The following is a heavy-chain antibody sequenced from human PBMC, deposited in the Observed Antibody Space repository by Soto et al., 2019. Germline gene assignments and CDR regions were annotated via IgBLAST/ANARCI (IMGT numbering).Heavy chain of an antibody. V-gene: IGHV1-3*01. CDR3: ARLWQYYYDSSGPVDY. D-gene: IGHD3-22*01. CDR1: GYTFTSYA. CDR2: INAGNGNT. Sequence: ASVKVSFKASGYTFTSYAMHWVRQAPGQRLEWMGWINAGNGNTKYSQKFQGRVTITRDTSASTAYMELSSLRSEDTAVYYCARLWQYYYDSSGPVDYWGQGPLVTVSS. J-gene: IGHJ4*02.